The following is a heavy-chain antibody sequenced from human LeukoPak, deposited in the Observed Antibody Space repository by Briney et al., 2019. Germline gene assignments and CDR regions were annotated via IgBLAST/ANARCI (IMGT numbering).Heavy chain of an antibody. V-gene: IGHV3-23*01. CDR3: AKDLASGATRLAAIGTHAFDI. CDR1: GFTFSSYS. D-gene: IGHD5-12*01. CDR2: ISGSGGST. Sequence: PGGSLRLSCAASGFTFSSYSMSWVRQAPGKGLEWVSAISGSGGSTYYADSVKRRFIISRDNSKNTLYLQMNILRDEDTAVYYCAKDLASGATRLAAIGTHAFDIWNQGTMVTVSS. J-gene: IGHJ3*02.